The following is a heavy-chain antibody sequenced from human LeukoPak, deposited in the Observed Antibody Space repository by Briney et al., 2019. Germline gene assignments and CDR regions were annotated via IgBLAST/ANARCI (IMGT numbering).Heavy chain of an antibody. V-gene: IGHV3-48*01. Sequence: GGSLRLSRAASGFTFSGYNMIWVRQAPGKGLEWVSYITSSSSAIYYADSVKGRFTISRDNSKNTLYLQMNSLRAEDTAVYYCAKDTTVTTSWFDPWGQGTLVTVSS. D-gene: IGHD4-17*01. CDR1: GFTFSGYN. CDR3: AKDTTVTTSWFDP. J-gene: IGHJ5*02. CDR2: ITSSSSAI.